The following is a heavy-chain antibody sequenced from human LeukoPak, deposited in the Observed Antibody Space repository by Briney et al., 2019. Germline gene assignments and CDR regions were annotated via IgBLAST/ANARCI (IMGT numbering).Heavy chain of an antibody. Sequence: PGGSLRLSCAASGFTFSSYAMHWVRQAPGKGLEWVSVIYSGGSTYYADSVKGRLTISRDNSKNTLYLQMNSLRAEDTAVYYCAREGPSGWYNYWGQGTLVTVSS. D-gene: IGHD6-19*01. CDR3: AREGPSGWYNY. V-gene: IGHV3-53*01. CDR1: GFTFSSYA. J-gene: IGHJ4*02. CDR2: IYSGGST.